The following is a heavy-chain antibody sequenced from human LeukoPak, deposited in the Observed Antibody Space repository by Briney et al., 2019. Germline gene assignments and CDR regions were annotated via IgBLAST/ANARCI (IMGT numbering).Heavy chain of an antibody. CDR3: ARDSHLWFGIEDY. V-gene: IGHV3-21*01. Sequence: KTGGSLRLSCAASGFTFSSYSMNWVRQAPGKGLEWVSSISSSSSYIYYADSVKGRFTISRDNAKNSLYLQMNSLRAEDTAVYYCARDSHLWFGIEDYWGQGTLVTVSS. D-gene: IGHD3-10*01. CDR2: ISSSSSYI. J-gene: IGHJ4*02. CDR1: GFTFSSYS.